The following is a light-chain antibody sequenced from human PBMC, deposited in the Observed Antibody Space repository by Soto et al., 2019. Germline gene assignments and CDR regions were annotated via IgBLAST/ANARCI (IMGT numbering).Light chain of an antibody. Sequence: QSVLTQPPSGSGSPGQRVTISCSGRSSNIGSNYVYWYQQVPGTAPKLLIYRNDERPSGVSDRFSGSKSGTSASLAISGLRSEDEADYYCAAWDDSLRAGVFGGGTKVTVL. CDR2: RND. V-gene: IGLV1-47*01. CDR3: AAWDDSLRAGV. CDR1: SSNIGSNY. J-gene: IGLJ3*02.